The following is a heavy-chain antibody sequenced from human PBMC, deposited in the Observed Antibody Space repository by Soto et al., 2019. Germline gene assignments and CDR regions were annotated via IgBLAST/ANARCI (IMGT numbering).Heavy chain of an antibody. V-gene: IGHV3-30*18. Sequence: GGSLRLSCAASGFTFSSYGMHWVRQAPGKGLEWVAVISYDGSNKYYADSVKGRFTISRDNSKNTLYLQMNSLRAEDTAVYYCAKVLNRKEYYYYGMDVWGQGTTVTVSS. J-gene: IGHJ6*02. CDR3: AKVLNRKEYYYYGMDV. CDR2: ISYDGSNK. CDR1: GFTFSSYG.